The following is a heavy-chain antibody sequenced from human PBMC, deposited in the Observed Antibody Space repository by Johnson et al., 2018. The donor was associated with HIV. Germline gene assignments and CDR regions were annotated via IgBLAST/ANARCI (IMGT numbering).Heavy chain of an antibody. D-gene: IGHD6-19*01. V-gene: IGHV3-20*04. CDR2: INWNGGST. CDR1: GFTFDDYG. Sequence: VQLVESGGAFVKPGGSLRLSCAASGFTFDDYGMNWVRQAPGKGLEWVSGINWNGGSTGYADSVKGRFTISRDNAKNSLHLQMNSLRAEDTAFYYCARDRRNRQWQRLDAFDIWGQGTMVIVSS. CDR3: ARDRRNRQWQRLDAFDI. J-gene: IGHJ3*02.